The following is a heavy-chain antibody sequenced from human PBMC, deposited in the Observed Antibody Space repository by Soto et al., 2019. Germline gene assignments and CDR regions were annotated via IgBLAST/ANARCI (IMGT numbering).Heavy chain of an antibody. J-gene: IGHJ4*02. D-gene: IGHD3-22*01. V-gene: IGHV3-21*01. CDR1: GFTFSSYS. Sequence: GGSLRLSCAASGFTFSSYSMNWVRQAPGKGLEWGSSISISSSYIYYADSVKGRFTISRDKAKNSLYLQMNSLRAEDTAVYYCARDLVETMIVVLNHFEYWGQGTLLTVSS. CDR3: ARDLVETMIVVLNHFEY. CDR2: ISISSSYI.